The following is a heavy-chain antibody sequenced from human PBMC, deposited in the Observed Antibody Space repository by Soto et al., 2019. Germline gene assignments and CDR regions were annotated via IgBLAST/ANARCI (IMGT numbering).Heavy chain of an antibody. J-gene: IGHJ3*02. CDR1: GGTFSSYA. Sequence: SVKVSCKASGGTFSSYAISWVRQAPGQGLEWMGGIIPIFGTANYAQKFQGRVTITADESTSTAYMELSSLRSEDTAVYYCARSNRIVGDTRDAFDIWGQGTMVTVSS. D-gene: IGHD1-26*01. V-gene: IGHV1-69*13. CDR2: IIPIFGTA. CDR3: ARSNRIVGDTRDAFDI.